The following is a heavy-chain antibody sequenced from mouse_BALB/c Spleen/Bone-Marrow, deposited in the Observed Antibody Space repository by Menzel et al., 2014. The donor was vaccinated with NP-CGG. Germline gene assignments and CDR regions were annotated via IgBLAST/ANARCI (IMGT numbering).Heavy chain of an antibody. CDR1: GFNIKDTY. V-gene: IGHV14-3*02. J-gene: IGHJ3*01. Sequence: VQLQQSGAELVKPGASVKLSCTASGFNIKDTYMHWVKQRPKQGLEWIGRIDPANGNTKYDPKFQGKATITADTSSNTAYLQPSSLTSEDTAVYYCASYYYGRAWFAYWGQGTLVTVSA. CDR3: ASYYYGRAWFAY. CDR2: IDPANGNT. D-gene: IGHD1-1*01.